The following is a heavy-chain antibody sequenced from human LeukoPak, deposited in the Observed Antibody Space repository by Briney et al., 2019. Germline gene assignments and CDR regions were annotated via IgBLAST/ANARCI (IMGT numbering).Heavy chain of an antibody. CDR2: IYYSGST. D-gene: IGHD2-21*02. CDR3: AREPRYCGGDCYAHHDY. CDR1: GGSISSSSYY. V-gene: IGHV4-39*07. Sequence: PSETLSLTCTVSGGSISSSSYYWGWIRQPPGKGLEWIGSIYYSGSTYYNPSLKSRVTISVDTSKNQFSLKLSSVTAADTAVYYCAREPRYCGGDCYAHHDYWGQGTLVTVSS. J-gene: IGHJ4*02.